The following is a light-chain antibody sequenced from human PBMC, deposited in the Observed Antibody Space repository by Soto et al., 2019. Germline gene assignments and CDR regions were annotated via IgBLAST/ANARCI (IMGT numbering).Light chain of an antibody. Sequence: QSALTQPASVSRSPGQTITISCTGTSSDVGGYNYVSWYQQHPGKAPKLMIYDVSNRPSGVSNRFSGSKSGNTASLTISGLQAEDEADYYCSSSTSSNSYVFGSGTKVTVL. J-gene: IGLJ1*01. CDR3: SSSTSSNSYV. CDR2: DVS. V-gene: IGLV2-14*01. CDR1: SSDVGGYNY.